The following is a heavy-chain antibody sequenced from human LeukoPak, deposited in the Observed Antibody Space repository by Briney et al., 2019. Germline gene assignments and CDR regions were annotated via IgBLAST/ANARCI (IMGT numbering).Heavy chain of an antibody. D-gene: IGHD3-22*01. V-gene: IGHV3-20*04. J-gene: IGHJ3*02. CDR3: ARVGYYYESSSYSGAFDI. CDR2: INWNGVST. CDR1: GFTYDDYG. Sequence: GGSLSLSCAASGFTYDDYGMSWVRQAPGKGLEWVSGINWNGVSTGYADAVKGRFTISRDNAKNSLYLQMNSLRAEDTAMYYCARVGYYYESSSYSGAFDIWGQGTMVTVSS.